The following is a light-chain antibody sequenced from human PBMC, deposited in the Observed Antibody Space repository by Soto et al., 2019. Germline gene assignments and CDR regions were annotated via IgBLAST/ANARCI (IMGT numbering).Light chain of an antibody. J-gene: IGKJ2*01. Sequence: DIQMTQSPSTLSASVGDGVTITCRASQNISVWLAWYQQRPGKAPKFLIYDASSLETGVPSRFSGSGSGTEFTLTIRSLQPDEFATYYCHQYDSSSPTFGQGTKLEIK. V-gene: IGKV1-5*01. CDR3: HQYDSSSPT. CDR2: DAS. CDR1: QNISVW.